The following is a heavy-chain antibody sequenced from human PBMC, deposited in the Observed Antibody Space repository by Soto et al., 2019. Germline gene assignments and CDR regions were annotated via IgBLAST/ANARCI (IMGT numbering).Heavy chain of an antibody. Sequence: GKGLEWASAISGSGGSTYYADSVKGRFTISRDNSKNTLYLQMNSLRAEDTAVYYFTKDQGIRATVQVSAFLLNRSSDL. D-gene: IGHD1-26*01. V-gene: IGHV3-23*01. CDR3: TKDQGIRATVQVSAFLLNRSSDL. CDR2: ISGSGGST. J-gene: IGHJ2*01.